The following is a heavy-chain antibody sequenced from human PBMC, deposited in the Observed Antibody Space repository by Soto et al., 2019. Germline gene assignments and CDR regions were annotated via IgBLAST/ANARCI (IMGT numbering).Heavy chain of an antibody. CDR2: IDWDDDK. CDR3: ARMTTTHSFAF. CDR1: GFSLSTVGMH. J-gene: IGHJ4*02. D-gene: IGHD4-4*01. Sequence: SGPTLVNPTQTLTLTCTFSGFSLSTVGMHVSWIRQPPGKALEWLARIDWDDDKWYSPSLKTRLTISKDTSKNRVVLTMTNMDPVDTATYYCARMTTTHSFAFWRQGTLVTVSS. V-gene: IGHV2-70*04.